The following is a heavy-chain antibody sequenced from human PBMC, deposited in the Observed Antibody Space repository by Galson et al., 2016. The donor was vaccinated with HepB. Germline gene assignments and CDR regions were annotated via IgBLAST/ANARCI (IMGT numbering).Heavy chain of an antibody. CDR3: ARLRGGYDFDY. D-gene: IGHD5-12*01. Sequence: SLRLSCAVSGFTFSGYWMSWVRQAPGKGLEWVANIDQDGSETDSVDSVKGRFTISRDNGKNSVYLQMSSLRVEDTALYYCARLRGGYDFDYWGQGTLVTVSS. CDR1: GFTFSGYW. V-gene: IGHV3-7*01. J-gene: IGHJ4*02. CDR2: IDQDGSET.